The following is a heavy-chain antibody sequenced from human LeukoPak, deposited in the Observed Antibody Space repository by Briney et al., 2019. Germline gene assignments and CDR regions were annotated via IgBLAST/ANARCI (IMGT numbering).Heavy chain of an antibody. CDR1: GYTFTSYG. V-gene: IGHV1-18*01. D-gene: IGHD3-9*01. CDR2: ISAYNGNT. J-gene: IGHJ3*02. Sequence: ASVKVSCKASGYTFTSYGISWVRQAPGQGLEWMGWISAYNGNTNYAQKLQGRVTMTTDTSTSTAYMELRSLRSDDTAVYYCARDRGHDILTGHDLDDAFDIWGQGTMVTVSS. CDR3: ARDRGHDILTGHDLDDAFDI.